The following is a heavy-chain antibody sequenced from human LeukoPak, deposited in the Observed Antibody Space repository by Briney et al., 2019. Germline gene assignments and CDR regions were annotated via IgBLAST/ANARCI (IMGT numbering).Heavy chain of an antibody. CDR2: MNPNSGNT. D-gene: IGHD2-2*02. CDR3: ARVPRIFPGGYQLLYGEGYFDY. Sequence: ASVKVSCKASGYTFTSYDINWVRQATGQGLEWMGWMNPNSGNTGYAQEFQGRVTITRNTSISTAYMELSSLRSDDTAVYYCARVPRIFPGGYQLLYGEGYFDYWGQGTLVTVSS. J-gene: IGHJ4*02. V-gene: IGHV1-8*03. CDR1: GYTFTSYD.